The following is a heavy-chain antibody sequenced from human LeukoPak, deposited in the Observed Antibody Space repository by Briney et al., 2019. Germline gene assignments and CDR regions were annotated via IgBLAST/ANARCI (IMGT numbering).Heavy chain of an antibody. Sequence: ASVTVSFKASGYTFTADYMHWVRQAPGQGLEWMGWINPNSGNTNYAQKLQGRVTMTIDTSTSTAYMELRSLRSDDTAVYYCAVRNRSSWSPFDFWGQGTLVTVSS. D-gene: IGHD6-13*01. CDR1: GYTFTADY. CDR3: AVRNRSSWSPFDF. J-gene: IGHJ4*02. CDR2: INPNSGNT. V-gene: IGHV1-2*02.